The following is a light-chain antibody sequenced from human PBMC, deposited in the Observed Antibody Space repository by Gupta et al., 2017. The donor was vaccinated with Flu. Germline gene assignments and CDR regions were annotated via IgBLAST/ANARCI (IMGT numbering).Light chain of an antibody. Sequence: EPVLSPSPELQAVTPNETVTIPCRASEGRGSNLHWFQQKSHQSPRLLIKYVSESFPGVPSRFSGSGSGTHYSLTIHVLDAEDAATYYCQRTNGLRQSFGQGTKLEL. J-gene: IGKJ2*03. CDR3: QRTNGLRQS. V-gene: IGKV6-21*01. CDR1: EGRGSN. CDR2: YVS.